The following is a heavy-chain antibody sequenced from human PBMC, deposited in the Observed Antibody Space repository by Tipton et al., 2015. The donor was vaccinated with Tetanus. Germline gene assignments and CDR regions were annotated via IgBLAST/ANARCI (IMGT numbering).Heavy chain of an antibody. V-gene: IGHV1-69*01. D-gene: IGHD4-23*01. CDR2: IIPIFGTA. J-gene: IGHJ5*02. CDR1: GGTFSSYA. Sequence: QLVQSGAEVKKPGSSVKVSCKASGGTFSSYAISWVRQAPGQGLEWMGGIIPIFGTANYAQKFQGRVTITADESTSTAYMELSSLRSEDTAVYYCARDPLPVVTWNSTNAFDPWGQGTLVTVSS. CDR3: ARDPLPVVTWNSTNAFDP.